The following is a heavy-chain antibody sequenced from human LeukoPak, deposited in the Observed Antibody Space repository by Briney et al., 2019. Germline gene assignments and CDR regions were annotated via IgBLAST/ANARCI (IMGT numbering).Heavy chain of an antibody. J-gene: IGHJ5*02. CDR1: GFTFSSYA. V-gene: IGHV3-7*01. Sequence: GGSLRLSCAASGFTFSSYAMSWVRQAPGKGLEWVANIKQDGSEKYYVDSVKGRFTISRDSAKNSLYLQMNSLRAEDTAVYYCAGGNGGYSGYRNWFDPWAREPWSPSPQ. D-gene: IGHD5-12*01. CDR2: IKQDGSEK. CDR3: AGGNGGYSGYRNWFDP.